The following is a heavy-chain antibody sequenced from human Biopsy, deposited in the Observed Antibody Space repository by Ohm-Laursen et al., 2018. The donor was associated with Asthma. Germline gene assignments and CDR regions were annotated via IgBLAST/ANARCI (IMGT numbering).Heavy chain of an antibody. V-gene: IGHV3-30*18. J-gene: IGHJ4*02. CDR3: AKRRGYSGHDNDY. CDR1: GFMFRSFG. Sequence: SLRLSCAASGFMFRSFGMHWVRQAPGKGLEWVAVISYDGNHKFYEDSVKGRFTISRDNSRNTLYLQMNSLRTEDTAVYYCAKRRGYSGHDNDYWGQGTLVSVSS. CDR2: ISYDGNHK. D-gene: IGHD5-12*01.